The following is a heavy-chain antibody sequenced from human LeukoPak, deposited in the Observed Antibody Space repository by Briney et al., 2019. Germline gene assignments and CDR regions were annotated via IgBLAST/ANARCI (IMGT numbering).Heavy chain of an antibody. Sequence: SETLSLTCAVYGGSFSGYYWSWIRQPPGKGLEWIGYIYYSGSTYYNPSLKSRVTISVDTSKNQFSLKLSSVTAADTAVYYCARGSYYDILTGRGYFDYWGQGTLVTVSS. V-gene: IGHV4-59*12. CDR1: GGSFSGYY. CDR3: ARGSYYDILTGRGYFDY. J-gene: IGHJ4*02. CDR2: IYYSGST. D-gene: IGHD3-9*01.